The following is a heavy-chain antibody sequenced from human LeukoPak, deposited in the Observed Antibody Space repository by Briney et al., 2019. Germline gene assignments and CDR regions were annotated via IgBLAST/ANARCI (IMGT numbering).Heavy chain of an antibody. D-gene: IGHD2-2*01. CDR3: ARARYCYTTSCPLDY. V-gene: IGHV1-2*06. CDR2: INPNSGGT. Sequence: AASVKVSCKASGYIFTDYYIHWVRQAPGQGHERMGRINPNSGGTNFAQKFQARVTMTSDTSISTAYMEVSELESDDTAVYYCARARYCYTTSCPLDYWGQGTLVTVSS. J-gene: IGHJ4*02. CDR1: GYIFTDYY.